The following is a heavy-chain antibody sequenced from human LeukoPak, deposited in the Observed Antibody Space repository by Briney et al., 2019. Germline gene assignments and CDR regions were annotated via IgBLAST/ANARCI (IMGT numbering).Heavy chain of an antibody. CDR2: INPNSGGT. D-gene: IGHD3-10*01. Sequence: ASVKVSCKASGYTFTGYYMHWVRQAPGQGLEWMGRINPNSGGTNYAQKFQGRVTMTRDTSISTAYMELSRLRSDDTAVYYCASAYSGMVRGVITSTESWGQGTLVTVSS. V-gene: IGHV1-2*06. CDR1: GYTFTGYY. CDR3: ASAYSGMVRGVITSTES. J-gene: IGHJ5*02.